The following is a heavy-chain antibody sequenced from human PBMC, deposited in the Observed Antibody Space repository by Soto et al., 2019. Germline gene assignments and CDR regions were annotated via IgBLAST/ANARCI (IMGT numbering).Heavy chain of an antibody. CDR3: ARGQPYYDILTGLTYYGMDV. D-gene: IGHD3-9*01. J-gene: IGHJ6*02. CDR2: IIPIFGTA. CDR1: GGTFSSYA. Sequence: SVKVSCKASGGTFSSYAISWGRQAPGQGLEWMGGIIPIFGTANYAQKFQGRVTITADKSTSTAYMELSSLRSEDTAVYYCARGQPYYDILTGLTYYGMDVWGQGTTVTVSS. V-gene: IGHV1-69*06.